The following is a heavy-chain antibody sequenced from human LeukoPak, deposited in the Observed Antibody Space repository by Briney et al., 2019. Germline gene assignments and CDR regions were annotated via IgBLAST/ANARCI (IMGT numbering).Heavy chain of an antibody. J-gene: IGHJ4*02. V-gene: IGHV4-34*01. D-gene: IGHD3-22*01. CDR3: ARDYYYDSSGYLPGFDY. Sequence: PSETLSLTCAVYGGSFSGYYWSWIRQPPGKGLEWIGEINHSGSTNYNPSLKSRVTISVDTSKNQFSLKLSSVTAADTAVYYCARDYYYDSSGYLPGFDYWGQGTLVTVSS. CDR2: INHSGST. CDR1: GGSFSGYY.